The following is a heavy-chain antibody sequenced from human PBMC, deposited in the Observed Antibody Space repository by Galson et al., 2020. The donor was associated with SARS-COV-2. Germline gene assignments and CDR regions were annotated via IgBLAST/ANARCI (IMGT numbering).Heavy chain of an antibody. CDR2: INSDGSSR. V-gene: IGHV3-74*01. D-gene: IGHD3-22*01. CDR1: GFTFSSYW. J-gene: IGHJ3*02. Sequence: GGSLRISCAAYGFTFSSYWMHWVRQAPGKGLVWVSRINSDGSSRSYAASVKGRFTISRDNAKNTLTLQMNSLRAEDTAMYYCAKEYYYDSSGPLDAFDIWGKGTMVTVSS. CDR3: AKEYYYDSSGPLDAFDI.